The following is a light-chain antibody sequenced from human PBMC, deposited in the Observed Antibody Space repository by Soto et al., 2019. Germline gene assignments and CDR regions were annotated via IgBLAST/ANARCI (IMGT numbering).Light chain of an antibody. Sequence: EIVMTQSPATLSVSPGERATLSCSASESIRSDLAWYQQKPGQAPRLLIYGASTRATDIPARLSGSGSGTVFTLTISGQQSADFAVYYCLQYHKGPSQHTFGQGTKLEIK. CDR2: GAS. CDR1: ESIRSD. J-gene: IGKJ2*01. CDR3: LQYHKGPSQHT. V-gene: IGKV3-15*01.